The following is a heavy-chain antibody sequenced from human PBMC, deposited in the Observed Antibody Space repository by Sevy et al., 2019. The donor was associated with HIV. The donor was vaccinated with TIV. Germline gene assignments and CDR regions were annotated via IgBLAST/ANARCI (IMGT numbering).Heavy chain of an antibody. V-gene: IGHV3-53*01. J-gene: IGHJ4*02. Sequence: GGSLRLSCAASGITVSSNYMSWVRQAPGKGLEWVSVIYSGGSTYYADSVKGRFTISRDNSKNTLYLQMNSLRAEDTAVYYCATGRYSSSWYLDYWGQGTLVTVSS. CDR2: IYSGGST. CDR3: ATGRYSSSWYLDY. D-gene: IGHD6-13*01. CDR1: GITVSSNY.